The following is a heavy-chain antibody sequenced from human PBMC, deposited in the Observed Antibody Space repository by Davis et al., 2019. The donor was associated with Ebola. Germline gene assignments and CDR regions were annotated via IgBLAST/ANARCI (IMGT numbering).Heavy chain of an antibody. J-gene: IGHJ6*02. Sequence: PSETLSLTCAVYGGSFSGYYWSWIRQPPGKGLEWIGEINHSGSTNYNPSLKSRVTISVDTSKNQFSLKLSSVTAADTAVYYCARGTIVLMVYAHDYYYYGMDVWGQGTTVTVSS. D-gene: IGHD2-8*01. CDR3: ARGTIVLMVYAHDYYYYGMDV. CDR2: INHSGST. V-gene: IGHV4-34*01. CDR1: GGSFSGYY.